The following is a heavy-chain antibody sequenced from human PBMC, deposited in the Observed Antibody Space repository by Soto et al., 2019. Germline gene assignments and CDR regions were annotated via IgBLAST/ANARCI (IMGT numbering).Heavy chain of an antibody. CDR2: IICSSGAT. CDR1: GYPFTGSY. CDR3: VRDGGNYHFDY. V-gene: IGHV1-46*01. Sequence: QVQLMQSGAEVKKPGASVKISCKASGYPFTGSYIHWVRQAPGQGPEWMGRIICSSGATIYAQNLQGRATLTRDTSRTTAYMELSSLTSEDPATYFCVRDGGNYHFDYWGQGTLVTVSS. D-gene: IGHD1-26*01. J-gene: IGHJ4*02.